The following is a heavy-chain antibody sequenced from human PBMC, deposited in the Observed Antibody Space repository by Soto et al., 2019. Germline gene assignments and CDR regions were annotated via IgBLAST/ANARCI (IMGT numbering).Heavy chain of an antibody. Sequence: SETLSLTCTVSGGSISSYYWSWIRQPPGKGLEWIVYIYYSGSTNYNPSLKSRVTISVDTSKNQFSLKLSSVTAADTAVYYCARVRGYSYGYPFDYWGQGTLVTVSS. D-gene: IGHD5-18*01. J-gene: IGHJ4*02. CDR3: ARVRGYSYGYPFDY. CDR1: GGSISSYY. CDR2: IYYSGST. V-gene: IGHV4-59*01.